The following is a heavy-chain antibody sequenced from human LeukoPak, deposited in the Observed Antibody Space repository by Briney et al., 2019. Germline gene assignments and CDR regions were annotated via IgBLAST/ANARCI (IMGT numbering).Heavy chain of an antibody. J-gene: IGHJ4*02. D-gene: IGHD4-11*01. CDR1: GFTFSSYA. CDR3: AKDDYSNPGGYFDY. V-gene: IGHV3-23*01. CDR2: ISGRGGSA. Sequence: GGSLRLSCAASGFTFSSYAMSWVRQAPGKGLEWVSNISGRGGSAYYANSVKGRFTISRDNSKNTLYLQMNSLRAEDTAVYYCAKDDYSNPGGYFDYWGQGTLVTVSS.